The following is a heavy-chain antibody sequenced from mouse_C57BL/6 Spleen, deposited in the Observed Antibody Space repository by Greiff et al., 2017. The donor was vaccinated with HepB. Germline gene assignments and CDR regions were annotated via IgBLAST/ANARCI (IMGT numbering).Heavy chain of an antibody. V-gene: IGHV1-76*01. J-gene: IGHJ1*03. CDR2: IYPGSGNT. Sequence: VKLMESGAELVRPGASVKLSCKASGYTFTDYYINWVKQRPGQGLEWIARIYPGSGNTYYNEKFKGKATLTAEKSSSTAYMQLSSLTSEDSAVYFCASDYEYWYFDVWGTGTTVTVSS. CDR1: GYTFTDYY. D-gene: IGHD2-4*01. CDR3: ASDYEYWYFDV.